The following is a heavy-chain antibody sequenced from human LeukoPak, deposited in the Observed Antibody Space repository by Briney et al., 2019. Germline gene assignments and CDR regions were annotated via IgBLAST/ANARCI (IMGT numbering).Heavy chain of an antibody. D-gene: IGHD2-21*02. CDR1: GFTFSSYS. CDR3: ARGLVVTVFDY. V-gene: IGHV3-21*01. J-gene: IGHJ4*02. CDR2: ISSSSSYI. Sequence: PGGSLRLSCAASGFTFSSYSMNWVRQAPGKGLEWVSSISSSSSYIYYAESVKGRFTISRDNAKNSLYLQMNSLRAEDTAVYYCARGLVVTVFDYWGQGTLVTVSS.